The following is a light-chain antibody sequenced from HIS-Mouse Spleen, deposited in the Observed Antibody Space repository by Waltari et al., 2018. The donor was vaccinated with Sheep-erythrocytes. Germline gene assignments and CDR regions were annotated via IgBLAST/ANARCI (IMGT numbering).Light chain of an antibody. CDR1: KLGGND. Sequence: SYELTQPPSVSVSPGQTASITCPGEKLGGNDACWYQQKPGHSPVLVISQDSKRPSGIPERFSGSNSGNTATLTISGTQAMDEADYYCQAWDSSTVVFGGGTKLTVL. J-gene: IGLJ2*01. CDR3: QAWDSSTVV. CDR2: QDS. V-gene: IGLV3-1*01.